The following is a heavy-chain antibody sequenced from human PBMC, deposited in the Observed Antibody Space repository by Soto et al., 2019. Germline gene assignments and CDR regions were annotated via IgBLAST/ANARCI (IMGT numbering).Heavy chain of an antibody. D-gene: IGHD6-19*01. V-gene: IGHV2-5*02. CDR2: LYWDDDK. J-gene: IGHJ4*02. CDR1: GFSLNTNAVG. CDR3: AHRRVRDSSGENFDS. Sequence: QITLKESGPTLVKPTQTLTLTCTFSGFSLNTNAVGVAWIRQPPGKALAWLALLYWDDDKRYSPSLKSRLTITTDTSKNQVDHTMTNMDPENTATYYCAHRRVRDSSGENFDSWGQGTLVTVSS.